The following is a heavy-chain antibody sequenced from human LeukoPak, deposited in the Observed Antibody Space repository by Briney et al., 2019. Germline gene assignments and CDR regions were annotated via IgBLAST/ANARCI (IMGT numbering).Heavy chain of an antibody. J-gene: IGHJ4*02. CDR2: ISSSSSYI. CDR3: ARNLSVPSGSYYFDY. V-gene: IGHV3-21*01. Sequence: GGSLRLSRAASGFTFSSYGMNWVRQAPGKGLEWVSSISSSSSYIYYADSVKGRFTISRDNAKNSLYLQMNSLRAEDTAVYYCARNLSVPSGSYYFDYWGQGTLVTVSS. D-gene: IGHD1-26*01. CDR1: GFTFSSYG.